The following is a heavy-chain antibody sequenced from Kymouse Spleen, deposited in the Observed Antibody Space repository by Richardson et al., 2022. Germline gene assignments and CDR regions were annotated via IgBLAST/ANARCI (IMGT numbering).Heavy chain of an antibody. CDR1: GGSISSSNW. Sequence: QVQLQESGPGLVKPSGTLSLTCAVSGGSISSSNWWSWVRQPPGKGLEWIGEIYHSGSTNYNPSLKSRVTISVDKSKNQFSLKLSSVTAADTAVYYCASRGYSSSSGNYYGMDVWGQGTTVTVSS. D-gene: IGHD6-6*01. CDR3: ASRGYSSSSGNYYGMDV. J-gene: IGHJ6*02. CDR2: IYHSGST. V-gene: IGHV4-4*02.